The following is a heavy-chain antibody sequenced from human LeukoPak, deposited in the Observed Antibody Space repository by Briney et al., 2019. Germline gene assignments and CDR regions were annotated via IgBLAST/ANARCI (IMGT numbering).Heavy chain of an antibody. V-gene: IGHV3-23*01. J-gene: IGHJ4*02. D-gene: IGHD5-18*01. CDR2: ISGSGGST. CDR3: AKAPSLYSYGYRVDY. CDR1: GFTFSSYA. Sequence: PGGSLRLSCAASGFTFSSYAMSWVRQAPGKGLEWVSDISGSGGSTYYADSVKGRFTISRDNSKNTPYLQMNTLRAENTAVYYCAKAPSLYSYGYRVDYWGQGTLVTVSS.